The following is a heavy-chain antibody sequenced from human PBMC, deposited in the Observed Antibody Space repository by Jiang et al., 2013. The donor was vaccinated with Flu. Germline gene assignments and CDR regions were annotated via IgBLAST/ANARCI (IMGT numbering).Heavy chain of an antibody. Sequence: GAEVKKPGASVKVSCKASGYSLTSYAMDWVRQAPGQRLEWMGWINAGNGNTKYSQKFQGRVTITRDTSASTAYMELSSLRSEDTAVYYCARSRWLQMGHAFDIWGQGTMVTVSS. J-gene: IGHJ3*02. D-gene: IGHD5-24*01. CDR3: ARSRWLQMGHAFDI. V-gene: IGHV1-3*01. CDR1: GYSLTSYA. CDR2: INAGNGNT.